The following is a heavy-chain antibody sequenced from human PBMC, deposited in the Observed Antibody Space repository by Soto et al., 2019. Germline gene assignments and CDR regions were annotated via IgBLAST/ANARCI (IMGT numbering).Heavy chain of an antibody. D-gene: IGHD2-2*01. V-gene: IGHV1-2*04. J-gene: IGHJ5*02. CDR3: ARSYVVVPAATHQSPYNWFDP. Sequence: ASVKVSCKASGYTFTGYYMHWVRQAPGQGLEWMGWINPNSGGTNYAQKFQGWVTMTRDTSISTAYMELSRLRSDDTAVYYCARSYVVVPAATHQSPYNWFDPWGQGTLVTVSS. CDR2: INPNSGGT. CDR1: GYTFTGYY.